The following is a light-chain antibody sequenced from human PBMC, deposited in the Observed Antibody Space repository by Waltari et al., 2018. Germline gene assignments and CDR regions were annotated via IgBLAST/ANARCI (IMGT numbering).Light chain of an antibody. J-gene: IGKJ1*01. CDR1: QSIGRK. CDR2: EVS. CDR3: QHYYTSSWT. V-gene: IGKV1-5*01. Sequence: IQMTQSPSTLSASVGDRVTITCRASQSIGRKLAWYRQTPGKAPNLLIYEVSSFESGVPSRFTGRGSGTEFTLTISNLQPDDFATYCCQHYYTSSWTFGQGTKVEIK.